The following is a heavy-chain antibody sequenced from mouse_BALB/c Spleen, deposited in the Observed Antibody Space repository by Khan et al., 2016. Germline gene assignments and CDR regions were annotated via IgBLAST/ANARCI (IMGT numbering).Heavy chain of an antibody. Sequence: EVQLLESGGGLVQPGGSLKLSCAASGFDFSRYWMSWVRQAPGKGLEWIGEFNPDSSTINYTPSLKDKSIISRDNANTTLYLQMSKVRSEDTALYYCASTCWYFDVWGAGTTVTVSS. CDR1: GFDFSRYW. J-gene: IGHJ1*01. V-gene: IGHV4-1*02. CDR3: ASTCWYFDV. CDR2: FNPDSSTI.